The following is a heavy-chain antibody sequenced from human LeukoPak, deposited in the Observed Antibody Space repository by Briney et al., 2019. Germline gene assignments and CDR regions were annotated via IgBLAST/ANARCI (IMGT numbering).Heavy chain of an antibody. D-gene: IGHD1-26*01. CDR1: RGSISSGNYY. J-gene: IGHJ4*02. Sequence: SETLSLTCTVSRGSISSGNYYWSWIRQPAGKGLEWIGRFHTRGSTNYNPSLKSRVTISVDTSKNQFSLKLSSVTAADTAVYYCASLRERSYYARGFDYWGQGTLVTVSS. CDR2: FHTRGST. CDR3: ASLRERSYYARGFDY. V-gene: IGHV4-61*02.